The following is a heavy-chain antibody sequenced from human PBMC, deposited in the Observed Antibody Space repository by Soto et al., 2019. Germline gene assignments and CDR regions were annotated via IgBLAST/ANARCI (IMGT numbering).Heavy chain of an antibody. J-gene: IGHJ6*02. CDR2: IYYSGST. CDR3: ARDLQGTDPYYYGMDV. V-gene: IGHV4-59*01. D-gene: IGHD4-4*01. Sequence: SETLSLTCTVSGGSISSYYWSWIRQPPGKGLEWIGYIYYSGSTNYNPSLKSRVTISVDTSKNQFSLKLSSVTAADTAVYCCARDLQGTDPYYYGMDVWGQGTTVTVSS. CDR1: GGSISSYY.